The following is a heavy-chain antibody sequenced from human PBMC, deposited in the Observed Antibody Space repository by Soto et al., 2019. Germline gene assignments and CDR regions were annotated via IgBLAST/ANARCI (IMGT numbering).Heavy chain of an antibody. CDR2: IIPLFGTA. CDR3: ARQFLYCSSTRCYGRGFDP. Sequence: SVKVSCKASGDTFSRYAISWVRQAPGQGLEWMGGIIPLFGTANYAQRFQGRVRITADESTTTVYMELRGLRSEDTAVYYCARQFLYCSSTRCYGRGFDPWGQGTLVTVSS. D-gene: IGHD2-2*01. CDR1: GDTFSRYA. V-gene: IGHV1-69*13. J-gene: IGHJ5*02.